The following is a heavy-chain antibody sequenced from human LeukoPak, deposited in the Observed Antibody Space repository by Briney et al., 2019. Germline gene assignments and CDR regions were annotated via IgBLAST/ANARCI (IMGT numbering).Heavy chain of an antibody. V-gene: IGHV3-30*04. D-gene: IGHD4-17*01. J-gene: IGHJ6*03. CDR3: ARGLYSTVTTVGFNYTDV. CDR2: ISYDGSNK. CDR1: GFTFSSYA. Sequence: GGSLRLSCAASGFTFSSYAMHWVRQAPGKGLEWVAVISYDGSNKYYADSVKGRFTISRDNSKNTLYLQMNSLRAEDTAVYYCARGLYSTVTTVGFNYTDVWGKGTTVTVSS.